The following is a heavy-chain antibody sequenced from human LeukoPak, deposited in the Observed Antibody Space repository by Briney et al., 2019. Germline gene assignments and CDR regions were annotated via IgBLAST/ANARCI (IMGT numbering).Heavy chain of an antibody. J-gene: IGHJ3*01. V-gene: IGHV3-7*01. CDR2: IKEDGSEE. D-gene: IGHD1-26*01. CDR3: ARDWLVGVPFDAFHL. Sequence: GGSLRLSSAASGFTFNTYWMSWVRQAPGKGLEWVADIKEDGSEEYYVDSVKGRFTISRDNAKNSLYLQMDSLSAEDTALYFCARDWLVGVPFDAFHLWGQGTMVTVSS. CDR1: GFTFNTYW.